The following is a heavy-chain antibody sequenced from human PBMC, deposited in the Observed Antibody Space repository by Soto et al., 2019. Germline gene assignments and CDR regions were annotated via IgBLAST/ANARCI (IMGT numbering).Heavy chain of an antibody. V-gene: IGHV4-39*01. CDR1: GGSISSSSYY. J-gene: IGHJ5*02. CDR2: IYYSGST. D-gene: IGHD1-1*01. CDR3: ARHEELLEPTEGGNWFDP. Sequence: SETLSLTCTVSGGSISSSSYYWGWIRQPPGKGLEWIGSIYYSGSTYYNPSLKSRVTISVDTSKNQFSLKLSSVTAADTAVYYCARHEELLEPTEGGNWFDPWGQGTLVTVSS.